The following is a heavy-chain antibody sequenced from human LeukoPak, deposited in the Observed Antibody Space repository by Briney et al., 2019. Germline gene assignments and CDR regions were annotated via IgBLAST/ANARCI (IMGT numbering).Heavy chain of an antibody. CDR3: AKALGPYYFDY. V-gene: IGHV3-23*01. CDR1: GFTFSSYD. J-gene: IGHJ4*02. CDR2: ISAGGGGT. Sequence: PGGSLRLSCAASGFTFSSYDMSWVRQAPGKGLEWVSAISAGGGGTSYADSVKGRFTISRDNSKNTLYLQMNSLRAEDTAVYYCAKALGPYYFDYWGQGTLVTVSS. D-gene: IGHD1-26*01.